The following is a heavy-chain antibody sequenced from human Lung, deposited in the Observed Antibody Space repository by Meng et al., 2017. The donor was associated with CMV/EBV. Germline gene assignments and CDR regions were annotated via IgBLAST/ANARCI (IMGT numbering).Heavy chain of an antibody. CDR1: GFTFSSYW. V-gene: IGHV3-30*02. Sequence: SCAASGFTFSSYWMHWVRQAPGKGLEWVAFIRYDGSNKYYADSVKGRFTISRDNSKNTLYLQMNSLRAEDTAVYYWAKDYSFDYWSQGTPVTVSS. CDR3: AKDYSFDY. J-gene: IGHJ4*02. D-gene: IGHD1-26*01. CDR2: IRYDGSNK.